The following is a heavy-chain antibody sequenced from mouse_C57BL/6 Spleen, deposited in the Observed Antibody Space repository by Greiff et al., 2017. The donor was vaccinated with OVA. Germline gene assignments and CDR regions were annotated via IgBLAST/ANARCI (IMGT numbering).Heavy chain of an antibody. CDR3: ARRGRYDGYYDAMDY. V-gene: IGHV1-69*01. J-gene: IGHJ4*01. D-gene: IGHD2-3*01. Sequence: VQLQQSGAELVMPGASVKLSCKASGYTFTSYWMHWVKQRPGQGLEWIGEIDPSDSYTNYNQKFKGKSTLTVDKSSSTAYMQLSSLTSEDSAVYYCARRGRYDGYYDAMDYWGQGTSVTVSS. CDR2: IDPSDSYT. CDR1: GYTFTSYW.